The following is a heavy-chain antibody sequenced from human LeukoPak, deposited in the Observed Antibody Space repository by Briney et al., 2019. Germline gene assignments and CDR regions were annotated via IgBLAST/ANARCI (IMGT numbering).Heavy chain of an antibody. J-gene: IGHJ4*02. CDR3: ASVIDTLNYDFWSGYFVY. CDR2: IYTSGST. D-gene: IGHD3-3*01. CDR1: GYSISSSYC. V-gene: IGHV4-59*10. Sequence: SENLSLTCAVCGYSISSSYCWSRIRQSAGEGLEWIGRIYTSGSTNYNPSLKSRVTISVDTSKNQFSMKLSSVTAADTAVYYCASVIDTLNYDFWSGYFVYWGQGTLVTVSS.